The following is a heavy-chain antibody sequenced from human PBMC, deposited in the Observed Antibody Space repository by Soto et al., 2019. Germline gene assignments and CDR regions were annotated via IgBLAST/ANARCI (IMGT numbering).Heavy chain of an antibody. CDR1: GYTFTSYG. CDR2: ISAYNGNT. CDR3: ARDGASKGFGELFHLTPIDY. D-gene: IGHD3-10*01. Sequence: ASVKVSCKASGYTFTSYGISWVRQAPGQGLEWMGWISAYNGNTNYAQKLQGRVTMTTDTSTSTAYMELRSLRSDDTAVYYCARDGASKGFGELFHLTPIDYWGQGTLVTVS. V-gene: IGHV1-18*01. J-gene: IGHJ4*02.